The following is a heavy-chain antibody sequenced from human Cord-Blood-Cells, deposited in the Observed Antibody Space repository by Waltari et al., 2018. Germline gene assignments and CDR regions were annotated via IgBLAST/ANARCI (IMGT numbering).Heavy chain of an antibody. V-gene: IGHV3-30*04. CDR2: ISYDGSNK. D-gene: IGHD7-27*01. J-gene: IGHJ3*02. CDR1: GFTFSSYA. CDR3: ARESGDAFDI. Sequence: QVQLVESGGGVVQPGRSLRLSCAASGFTFSSYAMHWVRQAPGKGREWVAVISYDGSNKYYADSVKGRFTISRDNSKNTLYLQMNSLRAEDTAVYYCARESGDAFDIWGQGTMVTVSS.